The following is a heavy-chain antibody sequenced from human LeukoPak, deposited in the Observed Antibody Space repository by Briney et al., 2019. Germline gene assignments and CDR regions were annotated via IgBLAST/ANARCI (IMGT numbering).Heavy chain of an antibody. V-gene: IGHV3-7*01. CDR3: ARDRWVANKYEGDFDY. D-gene: IGHD5-12*01. Sequence: GGSLRLSCAASGFTFSSFWMSWVRQAPGKGLEWVANIKEDGSAKYYVDSLKGRLTISRDNAEKSLYLQMNSLRAEDTAVYYCARDRWVANKYEGDFDYWGQGTLVTVSS. J-gene: IGHJ4*02. CDR1: GFTFSSFW. CDR2: IKEDGSAK.